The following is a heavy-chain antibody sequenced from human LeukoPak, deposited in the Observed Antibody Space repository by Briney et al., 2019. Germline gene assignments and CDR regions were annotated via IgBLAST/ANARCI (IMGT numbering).Heavy chain of an antibody. CDR2: ISWNSGSI. V-gene: IGHV3-9*01. CDR1: GFTFDDYA. Sequence: GGSLRLSCAASGFTFDDYAMHWVRQAPGKGLEWVSGISWNSGSIGYADSVKGRFTISRDNAKNSLYLQMDSLRAEDTALYYCATDMAGVGATLGFDYWGQGTLVTVSS. D-gene: IGHD1-26*01. CDR3: ATDMAGVGATLGFDY. J-gene: IGHJ4*02.